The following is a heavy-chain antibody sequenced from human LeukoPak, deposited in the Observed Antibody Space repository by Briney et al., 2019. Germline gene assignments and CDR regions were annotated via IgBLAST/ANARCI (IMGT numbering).Heavy chain of an antibody. CDR3: AKGTKPVMTIPDY. V-gene: IGHV3-11*06. CDR2: ISSSSSYT. CDR1: GFTFSDYY. D-gene: IGHD4/OR15-4a*01. J-gene: IGHJ4*02. Sequence: GGSLRLSCAASGFTFSDYYMSWIRQAPGKGLEWVSYISSSSSYTNYADSVKGRFTISRDNAKNSLYLQMNSLRAEDTAVYYCAKGTKPVMTIPDYWGQGTLVTVSS.